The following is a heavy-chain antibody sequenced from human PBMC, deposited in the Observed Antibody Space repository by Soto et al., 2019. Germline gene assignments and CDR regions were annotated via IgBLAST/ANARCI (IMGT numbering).Heavy chain of an antibody. D-gene: IGHD3-10*01. CDR2: ISDYNGNT. CDR3: AREGYYSGSESYSPPRYYGMDV. J-gene: IGHJ6*02. Sequence: QVQLVQSGAEVKKPGASVKVSCKTSGYIFHNYGISWVRQAPGQGLEWMGWISDYNGNTKYAQKFQGRVTMATDTSTRTAYMELRSLRSDDTAAYYCAREGYYSGSESYSPPRYYGMDVWGQGTTVTVSS. CDR1: GYIFHNYG. V-gene: IGHV1-18*01.